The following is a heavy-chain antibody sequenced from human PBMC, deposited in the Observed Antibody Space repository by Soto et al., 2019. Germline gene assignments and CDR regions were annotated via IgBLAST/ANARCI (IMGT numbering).Heavy chain of an antibody. V-gene: IGHV3-23*01. J-gene: IGHJ5*02. CDR1: GFTFSSYA. D-gene: IGHD6-13*01. Sequence: GSLRLSCAASGFTFSSYAMSWVRQAPGKGLEWVSAISGSGGSTYYADSVKGRFTISRDNSKNTLYLQMNSLRAEDTAVYYCAKAGYSRSWYNWFDPWGQGTLVTVSS. CDR2: ISGSGGST. CDR3: AKAGYSRSWYNWFDP.